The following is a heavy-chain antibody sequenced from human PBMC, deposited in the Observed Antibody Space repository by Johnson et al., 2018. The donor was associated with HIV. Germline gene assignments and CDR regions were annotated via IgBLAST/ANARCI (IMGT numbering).Heavy chain of an antibody. CDR1: GFTFSSYA. J-gene: IGHJ3*02. Sequence: VQLVESGGGLVQPGGSLRLSCAASGFTFSSYAMHWVRQAPGKGLEYVSAISSNGGSTYYANSVKGRFTISRDNSKNTLYLQMGSLRAEDMAVYYCARDRTGSYAVDIWGHGTMVTVSS. V-gene: IGHV3-64*01. D-gene: IGHD1-26*01. CDR2: ISSNGGST. CDR3: ARDRTGSYAVDI.